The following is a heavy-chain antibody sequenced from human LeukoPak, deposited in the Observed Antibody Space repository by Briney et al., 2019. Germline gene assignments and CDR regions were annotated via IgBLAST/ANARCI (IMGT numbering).Heavy chain of an antibody. V-gene: IGHV3-74*01. D-gene: IGHD6-13*01. CDR3: ARGTHSSSWYFYYYMDV. J-gene: IGHJ6*03. CDR1: GFTFSSYW. CDR2: INSDGSST. Sequence: GGSLRLSCAASGFTFSSYWMHWVRQAPGKGLVWVSRINSDGSSTSYADSVKGRFTISRDNAKNTLYLQMNSLRAEDTAVYYCARGTHSSSWYFYYYMDVWGKGTTVTVSS.